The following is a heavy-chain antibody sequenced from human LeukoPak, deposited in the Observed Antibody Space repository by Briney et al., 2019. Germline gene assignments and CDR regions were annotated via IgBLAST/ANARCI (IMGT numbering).Heavy chain of an antibody. Sequence: ASVKVSCKASGYTFTSYDINWVRQATGQGLEWMGRIIPIFGTANYAQKFQGRVTITTDESTSTAYMELSSLRSEDTAVYYCASNYDSSGYYYRTWGQGTLVTVSS. CDR2: IIPIFGTA. CDR3: ASNYDSSGYYYRT. J-gene: IGHJ5*02. D-gene: IGHD3-22*01. CDR1: GYTFTSYD. V-gene: IGHV1-69*05.